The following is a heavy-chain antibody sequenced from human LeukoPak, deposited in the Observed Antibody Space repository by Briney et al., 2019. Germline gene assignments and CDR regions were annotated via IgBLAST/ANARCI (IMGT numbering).Heavy chain of an antibody. J-gene: IGHJ4*02. V-gene: IGHV4-34*01. CDR3: ARVRVSSSWYKLYYFDY. Sequence: SETLSLTCAVYGGSFSGYYWSWIRQPPGKGLEWIGEINYSGSTNYNPSLKSRVTISVDTSKNQFSLKLSSVTAADTAVYYCARVRVSSSWYKLYYFDYWGQGTLVTVSS. D-gene: IGHD6-13*01. CDR1: GGSFSGYY. CDR2: INYSGST.